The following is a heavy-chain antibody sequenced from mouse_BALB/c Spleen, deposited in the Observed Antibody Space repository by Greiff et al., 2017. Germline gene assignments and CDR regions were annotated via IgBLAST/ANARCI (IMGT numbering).Heavy chain of an antibody. V-gene: IGHV3-6*02. D-gene: IGHD2-14*01. CDR1: GYSITSGYY. Sequence: VQLKESGPGLVKPSQSLSLTCSVTGYSITSGYYWNWIRQFPGNKLEWMGYISYDGSNNYNPSLKNRISITRDTSKNQFFLKLNSVTTEDTATYYCAREHYRYDLYYCDYWGQGTTLTVSS. J-gene: IGHJ2*01. CDR3: AREHYRYDLYYCDY. CDR2: ISYDGSN.